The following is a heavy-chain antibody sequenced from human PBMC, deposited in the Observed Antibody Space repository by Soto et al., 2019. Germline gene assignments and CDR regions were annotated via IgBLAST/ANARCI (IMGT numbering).Heavy chain of an antibody. Sequence: SETLSLTCTVSGASISSSSYYWGWMRQPPGKGLEWIGSIYYSGSTYYNPSLKSRVTISVDTSKNQFSLKLSSVTAEDTAVYYCARQQIYYHDSSGTNWFEPWGQGTLVTVSS. J-gene: IGHJ5*02. D-gene: IGHD3-22*01. CDR2: IYYSGST. CDR1: GASISSSSYY. CDR3: ARQQIYYHDSSGTNWFEP. V-gene: IGHV4-39*01.